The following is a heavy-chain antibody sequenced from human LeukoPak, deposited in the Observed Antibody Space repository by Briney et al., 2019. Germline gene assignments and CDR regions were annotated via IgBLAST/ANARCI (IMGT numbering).Heavy chain of an antibody. J-gene: IGHJ4*02. Sequence: GESLKISFRGSGYRFTNYWIGWVRQMPGKGLEWMGIIYPGDSDTRYSPSFQGQVTISADKSISTAYLQWSSLKALDTAMYYCARLRGSTIFGVLIIGPFDYWGQGTLVTVSS. D-gene: IGHD3-3*01. CDR2: IYPGDSDT. CDR1: GYRFTNYW. V-gene: IGHV5-51*01. CDR3: ARLRGSTIFGVLIIGPFDY.